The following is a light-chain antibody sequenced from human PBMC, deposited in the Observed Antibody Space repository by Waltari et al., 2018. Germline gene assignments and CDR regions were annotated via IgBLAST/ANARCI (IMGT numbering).Light chain of an antibody. CDR3: QQYNEWPRT. Sequence: EIVMTQSPATLSVSPGERATPPCRASQSVSSNLAWYQQRPGQAPRLLIHGASTRATGIPARFSGSGSGTEFTLTISSLQSEDFAVYHCQQYNEWPRTFGQGTKVEIK. CDR2: GAS. CDR1: QSVSSN. J-gene: IGKJ1*01. V-gene: IGKV3-15*01.